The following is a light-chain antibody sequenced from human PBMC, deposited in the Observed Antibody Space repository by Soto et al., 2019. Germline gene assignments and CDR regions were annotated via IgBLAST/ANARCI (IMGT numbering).Light chain of an antibody. CDR1: QIISSS. V-gene: IGKV3-15*01. CDR3: QQYDDWPRT. J-gene: IGKJ1*01. CDR2: GAS. Sequence: MSLSPATLSVSPGESATLSCRASQIISSSKLAWYQQNPGQAPRLLMYGASNRATGIPARFSGSGSGTEFTLTISSLQSEDFAVYYCQQYDDWPRTFGQGTKV.